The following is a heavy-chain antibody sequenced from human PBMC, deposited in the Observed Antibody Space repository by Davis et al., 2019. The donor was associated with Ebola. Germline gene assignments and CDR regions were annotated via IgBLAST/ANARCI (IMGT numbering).Heavy chain of an antibody. CDR2: FYSRGAI. J-gene: IGHJ4*02. CDR1: GIIVSSNH. D-gene: IGHD6-6*01. CDR3: ARDLGSSTDY. Sequence: GESLKISCAASGIIVSSNHMSWVRQAPGTGLEWASTFYSRGAIYYADSVKGRFTISRDNSKNTVLLQMSSLRAEDTAIYYCARDLGSSTDYWGQGTLVTVSS. V-gene: IGHV3-53*01.